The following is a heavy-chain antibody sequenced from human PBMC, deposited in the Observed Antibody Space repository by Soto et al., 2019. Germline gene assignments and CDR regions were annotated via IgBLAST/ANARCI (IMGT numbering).Heavy chain of an antibody. J-gene: IGHJ6*02. Sequence: PGESLKISCKGSGYSFTSYWIGWVRQMPGKGLEWMGIIYPGDSDTRYSPSFQGQVTISADKSISTAYLQWSSLKASDTAMYYCAGGGVRGVITRTRDYYGTDVSGQATTVTVSS. CDR2: IYPGDSDT. CDR1: GYSFTSYW. CDR3: AGGGVRGVITRTRDYYGTDV. D-gene: IGHD3-10*01. V-gene: IGHV5-51*01.